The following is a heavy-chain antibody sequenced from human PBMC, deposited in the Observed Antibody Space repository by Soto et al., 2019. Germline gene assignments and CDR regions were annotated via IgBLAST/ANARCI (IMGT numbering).Heavy chain of an antibody. CDR1: GFPFNTYA. J-gene: IGHJ4*02. Sequence: EVQLLESGGGLVQPGGSLRLSCAASGFPFNTYAMTWVRQAPGKGLDWVTTISGSGGNTYYADSVKGRFTVSRDNSKNTLYLQMKSLRAEDTAVYYCAKRYYGSGSYAFDYWGRGTLVTVSS. D-gene: IGHD3-10*01. V-gene: IGHV3-23*01. CDR3: AKRYYGSGSYAFDY. CDR2: ISGSGGNT.